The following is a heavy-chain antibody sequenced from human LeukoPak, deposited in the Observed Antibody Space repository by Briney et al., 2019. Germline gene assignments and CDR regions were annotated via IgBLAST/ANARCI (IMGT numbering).Heavy chain of an antibody. D-gene: IGHD3-16*01. J-gene: IGHJ4*02. CDR2: IYHSGST. Sequence: SETLSLTCTVSGYSISSGYYWGWIRQPPGKGLEWIGSIYHSGSTYYNPSLKSRVTISVDKSKNQFSLKLSSVTAADTAVYYCARDSRGMGGFDYWGQGTLVTVSS. CDR1: GYSISSGYY. V-gene: IGHV4-38-2*02. CDR3: ARDSRGMGGFDY.